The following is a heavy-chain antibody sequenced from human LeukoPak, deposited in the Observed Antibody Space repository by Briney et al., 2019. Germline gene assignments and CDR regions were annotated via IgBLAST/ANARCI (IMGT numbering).Heavy chain of an antibody. D-gene: IGHD5-12*01. CDR3: ARGDRVATSYYYYYMDA. J-gene: IGHJ6*03. V-gene: IGHV6-1*01. Sequence: SQTLSLTCAISGDSVSSNSAAWNWIRQSPSRGLEWLGRTYYRSKWYNDYAVSVKSRITINPDTSKNQFSLQLNSVTPEDTAVYYCARGDRVATSYYYYYMDAWGKGTTVTISS. CDR2: TYYRSKWYN. CDR1: GDSVSSNSAA.